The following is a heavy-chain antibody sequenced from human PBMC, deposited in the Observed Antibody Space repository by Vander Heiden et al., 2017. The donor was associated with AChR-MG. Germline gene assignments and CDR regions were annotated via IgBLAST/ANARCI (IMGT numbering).Heavy chain of an antibody. V-gene: IGHV3-30*02. CDR1: GFTFSTSG. CDR3: ARSPTNWYFDL. J-gene: IGHJ2*01. CDR2: IRYDASTK. Sequence: QVQLVESGGGVVQPGGPLRLSCAAPGFTFSTSGMHGVRQAPGKGLEWVAFIRYDASTKYYADSVKGRFTISRDNSRNTLYVQMNSLRAEDTAVYYCARSPTNWYFDLWGRGTLITVS.